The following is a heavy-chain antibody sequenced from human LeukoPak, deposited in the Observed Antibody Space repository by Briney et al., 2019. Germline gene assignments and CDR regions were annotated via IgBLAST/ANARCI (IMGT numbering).Heavy chain of an antibody. D-gene: IGHD3-10*01. J-gene: IGHJ4*02. Sequence: SETLSLTCTVSGGSISSYYWSWIRQPPGKGLEWIGYIYYSGSTNYNPSLKSRVTISVDTSKNQFSLKLSSVTAADTAVYYCARDRGVRGVPYYWGQGTLVTVSS. CDR2: IYYSGST. CDR1: GGSISSYY. V-gene: IGHV4-59*01. CDR3: ARDRGVRGVPYY.